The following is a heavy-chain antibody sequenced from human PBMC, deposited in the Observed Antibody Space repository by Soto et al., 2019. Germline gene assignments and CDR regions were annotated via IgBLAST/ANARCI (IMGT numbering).Heavy chain of an antibody. Sequence: GESLKIPCAASGFTLSSYSMHWVRQALGKGLVWVSRINSDGSSTSYADSVKGRFTISRDNAKNTLYLQMNSLRAEDTAVYYCAGDLADNQDYRGQGSPDIVSA. V-gene: IGHV3-74*01. CDR1: GFTLSSYS. D-gene: IGHD3-9*01. CDR3: AGDLADNQDY. J-gene: IGHJ4*02. CDR2: INSDGSST.